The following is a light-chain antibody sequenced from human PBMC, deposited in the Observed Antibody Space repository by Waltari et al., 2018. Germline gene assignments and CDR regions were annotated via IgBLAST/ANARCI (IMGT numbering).Light chain of an antibody. CDR3: GTWDSSLSAVV. J-gene: IGLJ2*01. CDR1: SSNIGKKY. CDR2: DNN. V-gene: IGLV1-51*01. Sequence: QSVLTQPPSVSAAPGQKVTISCYGSSSNIGKKYVSWYQQLPGTAPKLLIYDNNKRPSGIPDRCSGSKSGTSATLGITGLQTGDEADYYCGTWDSSLSAVVFGGGTKLTVL.